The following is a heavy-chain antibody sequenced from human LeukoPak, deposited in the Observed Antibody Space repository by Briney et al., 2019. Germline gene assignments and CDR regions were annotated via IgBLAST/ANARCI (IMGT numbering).Heavy chain of an antibody. CDR1: GDSISRDDW. D-gene: IGHD3-22*01. Sequence: SETLPVTCAVSGDSISRDDWWTWVRQPPGKGLEWIGEIYHRGSTNYNPSLKSRVTISLDKSKNQFSLKLSSVSAADTAVYYCARRAYYDSTGYYPHWGQGTLVTVSS. V-gene: IGHV4-4*02. CDR2: IYHRGST. J-gene: IGHJ1*01. CDR3: ARRAYYDSTGYYPH.